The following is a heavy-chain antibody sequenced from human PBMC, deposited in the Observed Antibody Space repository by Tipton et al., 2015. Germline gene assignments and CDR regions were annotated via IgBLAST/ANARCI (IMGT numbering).Heavy chain of an antibody. J-gene: IGHJ5*02. V-gene: IGHV3-7*01. CDR3: ALTNWFDP. Sequence: SLRLSCSASGFTFSNFWMSWVRQAPGKGLEWVANINSDASEKYYVDSVKGRFTISRDNAKNSLYLHIDTLRAEDTAVHYCALTNWFDPWGQGTLVTVSS. CDR2: INSDASEK. CDR1: GFTFSNFW.